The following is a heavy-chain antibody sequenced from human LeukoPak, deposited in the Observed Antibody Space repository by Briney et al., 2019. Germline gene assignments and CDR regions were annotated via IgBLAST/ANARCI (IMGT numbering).Heavy chain of an antibody. D-gene: IGHD2-15*01. CDR2: IYYSGDS. Sequence: SETLSLTCTVSGGSISSSSYYWGWIRQSPGEGLEWIGNIYYSGDSYYNPSLKSRVTISVDTSKNQFSLKLSSVTAADTAVYYCARHAWYCSAGTCESNFDVWGQGTMVSVSS. J-gene: IGHJ3*01. V-gene: IGHV4-39*01. CDR3: ARHAWYCSAGTCESNFDV. CDR1: GGSISSSSYY.